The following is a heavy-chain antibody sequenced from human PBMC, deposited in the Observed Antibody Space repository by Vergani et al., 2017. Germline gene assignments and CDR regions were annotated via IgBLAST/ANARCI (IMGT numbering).Heavy chain of an antibody. CDR1: GGPFSSYA. Sequence: QVQLVQSGADVKKPGSSVKVSCKASGGPFSSYAISWVRQAPGQGLEWMGGIIPIFGTANYAQKFQGRVPITADESTGTAYMELSRLRSEDTAVYYCAGDHSITAATGYYYYMDVWGKGTTVTVSS. D-gene: IGHD2-15*01. CDR3: AGDHSITAATGYYYYMDV. J-gene: IGHJ6*03. V-gene: IGHV1-69*01. CDR2: IIPIFGTA.